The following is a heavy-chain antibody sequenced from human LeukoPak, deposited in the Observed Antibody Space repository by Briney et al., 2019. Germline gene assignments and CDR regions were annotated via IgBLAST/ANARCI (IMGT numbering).Heavy chain of an antibody. Sequence: GGSLRLSCAASGFTFSTYPMMWVRQAPGEGLEWVSAISASGDNTYHADSVKGRFTISRDNSKNTLYLQMNSLRADDTAVYYCAKDRGYWGQGTLVTVSS. V-gene: IGHV3-23*01. CDR2: ISASGDNT. CDR1: GFTFSTYP. J-gene: IGHJ4*02. CDR3: AKDRGY.